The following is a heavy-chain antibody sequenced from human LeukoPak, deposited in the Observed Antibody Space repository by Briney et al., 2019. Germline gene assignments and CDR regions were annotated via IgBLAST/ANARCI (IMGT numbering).Heavy chain of an antibody. CDR2: FYAGGST. J-gene: IGHJ4*02. CDR3: AAKGNGYTGIYVFAY. CDR1: GFSVSSNY. Sequence: GGSLRLSCEASGFSVSSNYMSWVRQAPGKGLEWVSVFYAGGSTYYTDSVKGRFTISRDTSKNSLYLQMNSLRPEDTAVYYCAAKGNGYTGIYVFAYWGQGTLVTVSS. D-gene: IGHD5-12*01. V-gene: IGHV3-66*01.